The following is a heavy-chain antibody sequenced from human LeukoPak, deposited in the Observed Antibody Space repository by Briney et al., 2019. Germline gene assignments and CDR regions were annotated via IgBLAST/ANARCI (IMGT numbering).Heavy chain of an antibody. CDR2: ITGSGGST. Sequence: GGSLRLSCVVSGFTFNNYAMNWVRQAPGKGLEWVSGITGSGGSTYYANSVKGRFTISRDNSKNTLYLQINSLRADDTAVYYCASRYCSGGSCYNRYYFEFWGQGALVTVSS. CDR1: GFTFNNYA. J-gene: IGHJ4*02. D-gene: IGHD2-15*01. V-gene: IGHV3-23*01. CDR3: ASRYCSGGSCYNRYYFEF.